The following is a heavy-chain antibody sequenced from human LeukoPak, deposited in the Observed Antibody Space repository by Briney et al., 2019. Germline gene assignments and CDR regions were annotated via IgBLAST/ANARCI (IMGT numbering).Heavy chain of an antibody. V-gene: IGHV3-23*01. D-gene: IGHD2-8*01. CDR1: GFTFPSYA. Sequence: PGGSLRLSCAASGFTFPSYAMSWVRQAPGRGLEWIAAISGGGSHSWHADSVKGRFTISSDNSRDTLYLQMNSLRVDDTAVYYCARGSAWACHGVRCYPLDYWRQGVLVTASS. CDR3: ARGSAWACHGVRCYPLDY. CDR2: ISGGGSHS. J-gene: IGHJ4*02.